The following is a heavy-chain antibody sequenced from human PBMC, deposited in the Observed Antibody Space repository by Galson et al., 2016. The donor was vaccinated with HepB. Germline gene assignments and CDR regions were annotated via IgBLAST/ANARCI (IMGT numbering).Heavy chain of an antibody. CDR3: ARGGGITMTPWALGY. V-gene: IGHV1-69*13. J-gene: IGHJ4*02. D-gene: IGHD3-3*01. Sequence: SVKVSCKASEGTFSNYVIHWVRQAPGQGLEWVGGIRPSIGTAHYTQKFQGRVTLTADETTSTVYMEVSSLRFEDTAVYYCARGGGITMTPWALGYWGQGTLVTVSS. CDR2: IRPSIGTA. CDR1: EGTFSNYV.